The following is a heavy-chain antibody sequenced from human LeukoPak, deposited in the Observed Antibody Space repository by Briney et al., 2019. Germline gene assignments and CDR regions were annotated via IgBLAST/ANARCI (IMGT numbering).Heavy chain of an antibody. CDR3: ARQLKRNWFDP. Sequence: SETLSLTCTVSGGSISSSSYYWGWIRQPPGKGLEWIGSIYYRGSTYYNPSLKSRVTISVDTSKNQFSLKLSSVTAADTAVYYCARQLKRNWFDPWGQGTLVTVSS. CDR1: GGSISSSSYY. V-gene: IGHV4-39*01. J-gene: IGHJ5*02. CDR2: IYYRGST.